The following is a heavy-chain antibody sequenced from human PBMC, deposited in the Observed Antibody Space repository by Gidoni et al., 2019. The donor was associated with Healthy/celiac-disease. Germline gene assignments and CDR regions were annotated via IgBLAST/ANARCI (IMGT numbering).Heavy chain of an antibody. J-gene: IGHJ5*02. CDR1: GFTFSSSA. CDR2: ISYDGSNK. CDR3: ARGRREGSGWYDWFDP. Sequence: QVQLVESGGGVVQPGRSLRLSCAASGFTFSSSAMHWVRQAPGKGLEWVAVISYDGSNKYYADSVKGRFTISRDNSKNTLYLQMNSLRAEDTAVYYCARGRREGSGWYDWFDPWGQGTLVTVSS. D-gene: IGHD6-19*01. V-gene: IGHV3-30*04.